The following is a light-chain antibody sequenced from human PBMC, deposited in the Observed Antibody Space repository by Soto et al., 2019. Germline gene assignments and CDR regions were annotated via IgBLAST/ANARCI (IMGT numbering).Light chain of an antibody. CDR3: QQYGSTPWT. CDR1: QRVSNNF. J-gene: IGKJ1*01. Sequence: VVLTQFPGTLSLSPGETATLSCGASQRVSNNFLGWYQQKPGLPPRLLIYDATSRANGIPERFSGRGSGTHFTLTISRLEPEDVAVYYCQQYGSTPWTFGRGTKVDIK. CDR2: DAT. V-gene: IGKV3D-20*01.